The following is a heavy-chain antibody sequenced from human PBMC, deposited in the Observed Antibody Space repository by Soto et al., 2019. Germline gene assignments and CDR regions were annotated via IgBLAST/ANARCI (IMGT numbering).Heavy chain of an antibody. CDR2: VAYDGSKT. J-gene: IGHJ4*02. CDR3: ARESVYDARSSPLGY. D-gene: IGHD2-8*01. V-gene: IGHV3-30-3*01. CDR1: GFTCSSYA. Sequence: GGSLRLSCGTAGFTCSSYAMHWVRQAPGKGLEWVAFVAYDGSKTQYVDSVEGRFTISRDTSKTTLYLQMNSLRPDDTAVYYCARESVYDARSSPLGYWGQGTLVTVSS.